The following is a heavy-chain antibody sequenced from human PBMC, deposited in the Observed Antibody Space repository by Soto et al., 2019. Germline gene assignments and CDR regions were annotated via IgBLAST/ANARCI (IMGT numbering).Heavy chain of an antibody. J-gene: IGHJ3*02. V-gene: IGHV6-1*01. Sequence: PSQTLSLTCAISGDSVSSNSAAWNWIRQSPSRGLEWLGRTYYRSKWYNDYAVSVKSRITINPDTSKNQFSLQLNSVTPEDTAVYYXATQDIVATTAGLTFDIWGQGTMVTV. D-gene: IGHD5-12*01. CDR2: TYYRSKWYN. CDR1: GDSVSSNSAA. CDR3: ATQDIVATTAGLTFDI.